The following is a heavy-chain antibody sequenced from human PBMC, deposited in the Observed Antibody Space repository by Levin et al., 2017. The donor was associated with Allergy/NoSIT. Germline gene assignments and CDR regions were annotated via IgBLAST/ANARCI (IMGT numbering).Heavy chain of an antibody. CDR2: IKPSGDST. CDR1: GYTFTRYY. D-gene: IGHD5-18*01. CDR3: ARSSTAMVTGGFDY. V-gene: IGHV1-46*01. J-gene: IGHJ4*02. Sequence: ASVKVSCKASGYTFTRYYMHWVRQAPGQGLEWMGVIKPSGDSTSYAQKFQGRVTMTRDTSTSTVYLELSSLRSEDTAVYYCARSSTAMVTGGFDYWGQGTLVTVSS.